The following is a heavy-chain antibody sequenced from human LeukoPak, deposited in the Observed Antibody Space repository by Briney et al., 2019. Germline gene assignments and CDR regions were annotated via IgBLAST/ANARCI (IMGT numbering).Heavy chain of an antibody. CDR3: TKSDGYGLIRI. CDR1: GDSIIGYY. J-gene: IGHJ3*02. D-gene: IGHD3-10*01. V-gene: IGHV4-39*07. CDR2: IYYTGNT. Sequence: PSETLSLTCSVSGDSIIGYYWGWIRQPPGKGLEWIGNIYYTGNTYYNSSLKSRVIISLDTSKNQFSLKVISMPAADTAAYYCTKSDGYGLIRICGRGTMVTVSS.